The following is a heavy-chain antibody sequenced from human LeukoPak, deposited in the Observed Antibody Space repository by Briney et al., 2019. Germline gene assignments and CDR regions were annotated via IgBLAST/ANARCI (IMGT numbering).Heavy chain of an antibody. CDR3: AKRYSSGWYYFDY. CDR2: ISYDGSNK. V-gene: IGHV3-30*18. CDR1: GLTFSSYG. Sequence: GGSLRLSCAASGLTFSSYGMHWVRQAPGKGLEWVTFISYDGSNKYYADSVKGRFTISRDNSKNTLYLQMNSLRAEDTAVYYCAKRYSSGWYYFDYWGQGTLVTVSS. D-gene: IGHD6-19*01. J-gene: IGHJ4*02.